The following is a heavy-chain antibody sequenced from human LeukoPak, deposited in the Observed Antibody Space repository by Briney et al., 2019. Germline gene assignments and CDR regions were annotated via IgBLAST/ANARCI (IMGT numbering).Heavy chain of an antibody. D-gene: IGHD3-22*01. CDR2: ISGSGGST. J-gene: IGHJ4*02. CDR3: AKAFYYYDSSGYYDY. CDR1: GFTFSSYG. V-gene: IGHV3-23*01. Sequence: PGGSLRLSCAASGFTFSSYGMSWVRQAPGKGLEWVSAISGSGGSTYYADSVKGRFTISRDNSKNTLYLQMNSLRAEDTAVYYCAKAFYYYDSSGYYDYWGQGTLVTVSS.